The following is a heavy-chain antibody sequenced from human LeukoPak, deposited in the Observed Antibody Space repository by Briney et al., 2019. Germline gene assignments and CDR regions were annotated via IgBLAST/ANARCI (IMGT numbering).Heavy chain of an antibody. V-gene: IGHV3-48*01. CDR3: ARDGSRVVPAAIVDY. CDR1: GFTFSSYS. J-gene: IGHJ4*02. CDR2: ISSSSSTI. D-gene: IGHD2-2*01. Sequence: GGSLRLSCAASGFTFSSYSMNWVRQAPGKGLEWVSYISSSSSTIYYADSVKGRFAISRDNAKNSLYLQMNSLRAEDTAVYYCARDGSRVVPAAIVDYWGQGTLVTVSS.